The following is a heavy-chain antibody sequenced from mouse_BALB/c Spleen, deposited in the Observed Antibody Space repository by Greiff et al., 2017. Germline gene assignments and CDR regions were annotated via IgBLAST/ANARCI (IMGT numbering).Heavy chain of an antibody. CDR2: ISSGGSYT. J-gene: IGHJ4*01. CDR3: TRGQLGRDYYAMDY. V-gene: IGHV5-6-4*01. D-gene: IGHD4-1*02. CDR1: GFTFSSYT. Sequence: EVHLVESGGGLVKPGGSLKLSCAASGFTFSSYTMSWVRQTPEKRLEWVATISSGGSYTYYPDSVKGRFTISRDNAKNTLYLQMSSLKSEDTAMYYCTRGQLGRDYYAMDYWGQGTSVTVSS.